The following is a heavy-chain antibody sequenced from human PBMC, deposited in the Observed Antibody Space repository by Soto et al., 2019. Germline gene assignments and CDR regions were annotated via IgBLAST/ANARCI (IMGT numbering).Heavy chain of an antibody. D-gene: IGHD3-10*01. J-gene: IGHJ4*02. CDR3: ARARYYYGSGSYAAGVDYFDY. CDR1: GGSISSGGYY. CDR2: IYYSGST. Sequence: SETLSLTCTVSGGSISSGGYYWSWIRQHPGKGLEWIGYIYYSGSTYYNPSLKSRVTISVDTSKNQFSLKLSSVTAADTAVYYCARARYYYGSGSYAAGVDYFDYWGQGTLVTVSS. V-gene: IGHV4-31*03.